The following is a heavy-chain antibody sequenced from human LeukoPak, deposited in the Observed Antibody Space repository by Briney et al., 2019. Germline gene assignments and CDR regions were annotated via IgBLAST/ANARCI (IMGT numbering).Heavy chain of an antibody. CDR1: GYSISSGYY. Sequence: SETLSLTCTVSGYSISSGYYWGWIRQPPGKGLEWIGYIYTSGSTNYNPSLKSRVTISVDTSKNQFSLKLSSVTAADTAVYYCARSLTYYYDNSGYYDAFDIWGQGTMVTVSS. V-gene: IGHV4-38-2*02. D-gene: IGHD3-22*01. CDR2: IYTSGST. CDR3: ARSLTYYYDNSGYYDAFDI. J-gene: IGHJ3*02.